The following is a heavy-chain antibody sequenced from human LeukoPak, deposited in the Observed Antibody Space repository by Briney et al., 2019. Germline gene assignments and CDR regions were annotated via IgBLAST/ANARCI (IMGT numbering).Heavy chain of an antibody. CDR2: ISGNGDST. D-gene: IGHD6-13*01. Sequence: GRSLRLSCSASGFIFSGYAMNWVRQAPGKGLEYVSAISGNGDSTYNVDSVKGRFTISRDNSKNTLYLQMSSLTTEDTAVYYCVREVAAAGTDNKYYFDYWGQGTLVTVSS. V-gene: IGHV3-64D*09. J-gene: IGHJ4*02. CDR3: VREVAAAGTDNKYYFDY. CDR1: GFIFSGYA.